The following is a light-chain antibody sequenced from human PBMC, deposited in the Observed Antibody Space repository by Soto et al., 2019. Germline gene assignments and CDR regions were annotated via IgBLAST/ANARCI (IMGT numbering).Light chain of an antibody. Sequence: IQMTHSPSSLSASVLDRVTITCRASQRISTYLNWYQQKPGKAPQPLIYAASSLQSGVPSRFSGSGSGTDFILTTSNLQPEDFATYYCQQSHNTWSFSQGTKV. CDR2: AAS. V-gene: IGKV1-39*01. CDR3: QQSHNTWS. CDR1: QRISTY. J-gene: IGKJ1*01.